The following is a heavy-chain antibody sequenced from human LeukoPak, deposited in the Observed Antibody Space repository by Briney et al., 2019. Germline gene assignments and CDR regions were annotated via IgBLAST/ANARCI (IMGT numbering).Heavy chain of an antibody. V-gene: IGHV4-30-4*01. CDR1: GGSISSGDYY. D-gene: IGHD2-15*01. Sequence: SETLSLICTVSGGSISSGDYYWSWIRQPPGKGLEGIGYIYYSGSTYYNPSLKSRVTISVDTSKNQFSLKLSSVTAADTAVYYCARVGCSGGSCYPGDYWGQGTLVTVSS. CDR3: ARVGCSGGSCYPGDY. CDR2: IYYSGST. J-gene: IGHJ4*02.